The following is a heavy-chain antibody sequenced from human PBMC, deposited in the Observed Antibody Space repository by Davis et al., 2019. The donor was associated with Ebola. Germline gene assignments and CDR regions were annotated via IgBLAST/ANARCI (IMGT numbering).Heavy chain of an antibody. CDR2: INHSGST. D-gene: IGHD6-19*01. Sequence: PSETLSLTCAVYGGSFSGYYWSWIRQPPGKGLEWIGEINHSGSTNYNPSLKSRVTISVDTSKNQFSLKLSSVTAADTAVYYCARESFGSIAVAGLDYWGQGTLVTVSS. CDR3: ARESFGSIAVAGLDY. J-gene: IGHJ4*02. CDR1: GGSFSGYY. V-gene: IGHV4-34*01.